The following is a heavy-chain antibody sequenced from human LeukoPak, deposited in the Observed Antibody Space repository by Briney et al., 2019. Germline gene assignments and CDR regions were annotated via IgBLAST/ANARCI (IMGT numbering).Heavy chain of an antibody. J-gene: IGHJ4*02. D-gene: IGHD2-15*01. Sequence: SETLSLTCAVYGGSFSGYYWSWIRQPPGKGLEWIGEINHSGSTNYNPSLKSRVTISVDTSKSQFSLKLSSVTAADTAVYYCARRRSGRGIDYWGQGTLVTVSS. CDR3: ARRRSGRGIDY. CDR1: GGSFSGYY. CDR2: INHSGST. V-gene: IGHV4-34*01.